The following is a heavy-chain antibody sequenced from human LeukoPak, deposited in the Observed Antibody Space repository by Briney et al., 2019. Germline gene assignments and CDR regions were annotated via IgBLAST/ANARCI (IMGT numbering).Heavy chain of an antibody. CDR2: IYSGGRA. Sequence: PGGSLRLSCAASGFTASDTYMRWVRQAPGKGLEWVSVIYSGGRAFYADSVEGRFTISRDDSKNMVYLQMNSLRAEDTAIYYCARLPGGRQLNWGQGTLVTVSS. J-gene: IGHJ4*02. D-gene: IGHD1-1*01. CDR3: ARLPGGRQLN. CDR1: GFTASDTY. V-gene: IGHV3-53*01.